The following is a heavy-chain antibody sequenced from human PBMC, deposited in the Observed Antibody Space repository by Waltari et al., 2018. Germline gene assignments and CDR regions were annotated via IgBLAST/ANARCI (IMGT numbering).Heavy chain of an antibody. D-gene: IGHD1-26*01. J-gene: IGHJ4*02. CDR1: GYSISSGYY. Sequence: QVQLQESGPGLVKPSETLSLTCAVSGYSISSGYYWGWIRQPPGKGLEWIGYIYTSGSTNYNPSLKSRVTISVDTSKNQFSLKLSSVTAADTAVYYCARASLGEDYWGQGTLVTVSS. CDR2: IYTSGST. CDR3: ARASLGEDY. V-gene: IGHV4-38-2*01.